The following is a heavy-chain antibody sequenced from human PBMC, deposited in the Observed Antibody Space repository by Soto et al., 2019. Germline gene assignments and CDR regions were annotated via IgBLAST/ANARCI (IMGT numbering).Heavy chain of an antibody. D-gene: IGHD3-3*02. J-gene: IGHJ5*02. Sequence: QVQLVQSGAEVKKPGASVKVSCKGSGFTFSNYGFNWVRQAPGQGLEWVGWVSAYNGYTKSAQNFQDRLIMTTDTSTNTAYMELRGLRPDDTALYYCASGTSIAAPEGPWGQGTLVTVSS. CDR3: ASGTSIAAPEGP. CDR1: GFTFSNYG. V-gene: IGHV1-18*01. CDR2: VSAYNGYT.